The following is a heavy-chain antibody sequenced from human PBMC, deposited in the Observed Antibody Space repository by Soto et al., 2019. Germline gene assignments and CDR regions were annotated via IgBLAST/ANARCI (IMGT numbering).Heavy chain of an antibody. CDR3: ARAYSGDYYFDY. J-gene: IGHJ4*02. V-gene: IGHV4-59*01. CDR1: GCSISSYY. CDR2: IYYSGST. Sequence: SETPSLTCTVSGCSISSYYWSWIRQPPGKGLEWIGYIYYSGSTNYNPSLKSRVTISVDTSKNQFSLKLSSVTAADTAVYYCARAYSGDYYFDYWGQGTLVTVSS. D-gene: IGHD2-21*02.